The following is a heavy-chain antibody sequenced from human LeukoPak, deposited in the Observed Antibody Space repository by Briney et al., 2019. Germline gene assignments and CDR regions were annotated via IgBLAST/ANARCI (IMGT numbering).Heavy chain of an antibody. CDR2: ISYDGSNK. J-gene: IGHJ6*03. Sequence: GGSLRLSCAASGFTFSSYAMHWVRQAPGKGLEWVAVISYDGSNKYYADSVKGRFTISRDNSKNTLYLQMNSLRAEDTAVYYCAKPRKITMVRGRLRHYYMDGWGKGTTVTISS. CDR3: AKPRKITMVRGRLRHYYMDG. CDR1: GFTFSSYA. V-gene: IGHV3-30*14. D-gene: IGHD3-10*01.